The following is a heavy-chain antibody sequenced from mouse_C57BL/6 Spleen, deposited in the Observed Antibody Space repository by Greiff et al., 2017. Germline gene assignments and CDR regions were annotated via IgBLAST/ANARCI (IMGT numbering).Heavy chain of an antibody. J-gene: IGHJ3*01. CDR2: IDPEDGDT. Sequence: VQLQQSGAELVKPGASVKLSCTASGFNIKDYYMHWVKQRTEPGLEWIGRIDPEDGDTTYAPKFQGTATITADTSSNTAYLQLSSLASEDTAVYSCARTPLYDYERAWFSYWGQGTLVTVSA. D-gene: IGHD2-4*01. V-gene: IGHV14-2*01. CDR1: GFNIKDYY. CDR3: ARTPLYDYERAWFSY.